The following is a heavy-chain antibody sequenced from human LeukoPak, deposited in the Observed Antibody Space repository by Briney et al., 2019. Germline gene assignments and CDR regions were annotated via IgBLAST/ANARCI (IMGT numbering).Heavy chain of an antibody. J-gene: IGHJ4*02. Sequence: PGGSLRLSCAASGFTFSSYAMHWVRQAPGKGLEWVAVISHDGSNKYYADSVKGRFTISRDNSKNTLYLQMNSLRAEDTAVYYCARANLRVVVAAIDYWGQGTLVTVSS. CDR2: ISHDGSNK. D-gene: IGHD2-15*01. CDR3: ARANLRVVVAAIDY. V-gene: IGHV3-30-3*01. CDR1: GFTFSSYA.